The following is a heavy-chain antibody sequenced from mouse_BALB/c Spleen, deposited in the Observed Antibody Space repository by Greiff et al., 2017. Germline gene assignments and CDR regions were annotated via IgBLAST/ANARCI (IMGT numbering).Heavy chain of an antibody. J-gene: IGHJ2*01. CDR1: GYSFTSYY. CDR2: IDPFNGGT. CDR3: ARRDYGSSFYY. Sequence: VQLKQSGPELMKPGASVKISCKASGYSFTSYYMHWVKQSHGKSLEWIGYIDPFNGGTSYNQKFKGKATLTVDKSSSTAYMHLSSLTSEDSAVYYCARRDYGSSFYYWGQGTTLTVSS. V-gene: IGHV1S135*01. D-gene: IGHD1-1*01.